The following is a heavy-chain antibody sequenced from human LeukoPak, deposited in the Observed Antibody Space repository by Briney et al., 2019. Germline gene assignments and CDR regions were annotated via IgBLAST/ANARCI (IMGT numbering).Heavy chain of an antibody. V-gene: IGHV3-15*07. Sequence: PGGSLRLSCAASGFIVTNAWMNWVRQAPGKGLEWVGRIQCKTDGGKTDYAAPVKGRFTISRDDSKNTLYLQMNSLKTEDTAIYYCTTGIRGDWGQGTLVTVSS. CDR1: GFIVTNAW. J-gene: IGHJ4*02. D-gene: IGHD3-3*02. CDR3: TTGIRGD. CDR2: IQCKTDGGKT.